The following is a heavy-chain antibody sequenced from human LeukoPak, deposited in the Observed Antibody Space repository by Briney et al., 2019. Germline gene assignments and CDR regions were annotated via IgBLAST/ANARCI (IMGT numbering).Heavy chain of an antibody. D-gene: IGHD6-25*01. CDR3: ARDQREIAGGRAFDI. J-gene: IGHJ3*02. CDR2: IIPIFGTA. CDR1: GGTFSTYA. Sequence: SVKVSCKASGGTFSTYAISWVRQAPGQGLEWMGGIIPIFGTANYAQKLQGRVTMTTDTSTSTAYMELRSLRSDDTAVYYCARDQREIAGGRAFDIWGQGTMVTVSS. V-gene: IGHV1-69*05.